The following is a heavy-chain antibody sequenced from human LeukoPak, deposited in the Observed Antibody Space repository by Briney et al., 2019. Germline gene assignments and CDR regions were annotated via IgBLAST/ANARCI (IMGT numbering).Heavy chain of an antibody. D-gene: IGHD3-3*01. CDR2: MYYSGST. Sequence: SETLSLTCTVPGGSISSRSYYWGWIRQPPGKGLEWIGRMYYSGSTYYNPSLKSRVTISVDTSKNQFSLKLSSVTAADTAVYYCARQLRATYYYWSAYYPPWYFDYWGQGTLVTVSS. J-gene: IGHJ4*02. V-gene: IGHV4-39*01. CDR3: ARQLRATYYYWSAYYPPWYFDY. CDR1: GGSISSRSYY.